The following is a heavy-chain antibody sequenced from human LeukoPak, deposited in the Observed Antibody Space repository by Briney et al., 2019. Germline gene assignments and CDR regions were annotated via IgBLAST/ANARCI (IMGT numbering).Heavy chain of an antibody. CDR2: IIPILGIA. Sequence: SVKVSCKASGGTFSSYAISWVRQAPGQGLEWMGRIIPILGIANYAQKFQGRVTITADKSTSTAYMELSSLRSEDTAVYYCARAVVGMSIAARPFDYWGQGTLVTVSS. V-gene: IGHV1-69*04. CDR3: ARAVVGMSIAARPFDY. D-gene: IGHD6-6*01. CDR1: GGTFSSYA. J-gene: IGHJ4*02.